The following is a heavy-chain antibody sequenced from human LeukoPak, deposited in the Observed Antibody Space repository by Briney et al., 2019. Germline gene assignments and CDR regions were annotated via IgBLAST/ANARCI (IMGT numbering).Heavy chain of an antibody. D-gene: IGHD4-17*01. CDR2: IYYSGST. V-gene: IGHV4-59*08. Sequence: PSETLSLTCTVSGGSISSYYWSWVRQAPGKGLEWVGYIYYSGSTNYNPSLKSRVTISVDTSKNQFSLKLSSVTAADTAVYYCASTTVTTIYPYYYYYMDVWGKGTTVTVSS. J-gene: IGHJ6*03. CDR1: GGSISSYY. CDR3: ASTTVTTIYPYYYYYMDV.